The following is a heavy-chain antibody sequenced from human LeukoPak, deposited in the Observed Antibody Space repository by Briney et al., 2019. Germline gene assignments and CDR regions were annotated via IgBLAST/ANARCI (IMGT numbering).Heavy chain of an antibody. CDR3: ARPKEAATTFRAFDI. Sequence: ASVKVSCKASGYTFTGYYMHWVRQAPGQGLEWMGWLNPNSGGTNYAQKFQGRLTMTSDTSISTAYMELSSLRSDDTAVYFCARPKEAATTFRAFDIWGQGTMVTVSS. CDR2: LNPNSGGT. D-gene: IGHD2-15*01. V-gene: IGHV1-2*02. J-gene: IGHJ3*02. CDR1: GYTFTGYY.